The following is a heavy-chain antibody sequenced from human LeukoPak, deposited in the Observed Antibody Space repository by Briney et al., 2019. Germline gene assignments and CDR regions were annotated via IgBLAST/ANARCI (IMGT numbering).Heavy chain of an antibody. J-gene: IGHJ4*02. CDR2: ISGSGGST. CDR3: AKGSYYYGSGSHFDS. Sequence: GGSLRLSCAASGFTFSSYAMSWVRQAPGKGLEWVSGISGSGGSTYYADSVKGRFTISRDNSKNTLYLQIDSLRAEDTAVYYCAKGSYYYGSGSHFDSWGQGTLVTVSS. V-gene: IGHV3-23*01. D-gene: IGHD3-10*01. CDR1: GFTFSSYA.